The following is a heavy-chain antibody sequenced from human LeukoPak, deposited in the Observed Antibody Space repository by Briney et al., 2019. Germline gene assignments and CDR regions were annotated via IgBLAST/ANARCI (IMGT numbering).Heavy chain of an antibody. CDR1: GFIFFAYG. Sequence: GGSLRLSCAAYGFIFFAYGMTWVRQAPGKGLEWVSSISGSGGTTYYADSVKGRFTISRDNSKNTLSLQMNSLRAEDTAVYYCAKVRQYSGYDLGIRNAFDIWGQGTMVTVSS. CDR3: AKVRQYSGYDLGIRNAFDI. V-gene: IGHV3-23*01. D-gene: IGHD5-12*01. CDR2: ISGSGGTT. J-gene: IGHJ3*02.